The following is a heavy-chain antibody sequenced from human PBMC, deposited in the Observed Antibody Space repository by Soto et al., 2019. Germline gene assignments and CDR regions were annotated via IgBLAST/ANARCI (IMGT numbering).Heavy chain of an antibody. CDR1: GGSFSGYY. CDR3: ARGFGYDYGSGSYSPLAFDI. Sequence: PSETLSLTCAVYGGSFSGYYWSWIRQPPGKGLEWIGEINHSGSTNYNPSLKSRVTISVDPSKNQFSLKLSSVTAADTAVYYCARGFGYDYGSGSYSPLAFDIWGQGAMVTVSS. D-gene: IGHD3-10*01. J-gene: IGHJ3*02. CDR2: INHSGST. V-gene: IGHV4-34*01.